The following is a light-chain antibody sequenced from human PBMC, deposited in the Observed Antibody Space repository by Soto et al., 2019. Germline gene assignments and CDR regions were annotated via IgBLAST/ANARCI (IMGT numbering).Light chain of an antibody. V-gene: IGKV3-11*01. CDR1: QSVSSY. J-gene: IGKJ1*01. CDR3: QQRSLWPPA. CDR2: DAS. Sequence: EIVLTQSPATLSLSPGERATLSCRASQSVSSYLAWYQQKPAQAPRLLIYDASNRATGIPARFSGSGSGTDFTLTISSLEPEDSAVYYCQQRSLWPPAFGKGTKVEIK.